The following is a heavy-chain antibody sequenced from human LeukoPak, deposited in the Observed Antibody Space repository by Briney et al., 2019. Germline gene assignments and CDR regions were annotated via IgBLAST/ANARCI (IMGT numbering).Heavy chain of an antibody. D-gene: IGHD1-14*01. Sequence: GGSLRLSCAASGFTISSNYMNWVRQAPGKGLERVSTISRTGGVTYYADSVKGRFTISRDNSKNNLYLQMNSLRAEDTAAYYCEKWLGLSRKGMDVWGQGTGVSVSS. CDR1: GFTISSNY. V-gene: IGHV3-23*01. CDR2: ISRTGGVT. J-gene: IGHJ6*02. CDR3: EKWLGLSRKGMDV.